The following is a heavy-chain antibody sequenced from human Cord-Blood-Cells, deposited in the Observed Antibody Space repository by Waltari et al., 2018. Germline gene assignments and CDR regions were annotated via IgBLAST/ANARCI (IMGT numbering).Heavy chain of an antibody. V-gene: IGHV3-30*18. Sequence: QVQLVESGGGVVQPGRSLRLSCADSGFTFSSYGMHWVRQAPGKGLEWVAVISYDGSNKYYADSVKGRFTISRDNSKNTLYLQMNSLRAEDTAVYYCAKDSRGATDYWGQGTLVTVSS. CDR2: ISYDGSNK. J-gene: IGHJ4*02. D-gene: IGHD1-26*01. CDR1: GFTFSSYG. CDR3: AKDSRGATDY.